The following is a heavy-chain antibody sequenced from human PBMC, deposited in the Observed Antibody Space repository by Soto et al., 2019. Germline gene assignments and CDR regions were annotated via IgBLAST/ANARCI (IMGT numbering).Heavy chain of an antibody. CDR2: IYYSGST. Sequence: QVQLQESGPGLVKPSQTLSLTCTVSGGSISSGDYYWSWIRQPPGKGLEWIGYIYYSGSTYYNPSRRRRVTISVDTSKNQFSLKLSSVTAADTAVYYCARAQGSGFLVSWGQGTLVTVSS. CDR1: GGSISSGDYY. J-gene: IGHJ4*02. D-gene: IGHD3-10*01. V-gene: IGHV4-30-4*01. CDR3: ARAQGSGFLVS.